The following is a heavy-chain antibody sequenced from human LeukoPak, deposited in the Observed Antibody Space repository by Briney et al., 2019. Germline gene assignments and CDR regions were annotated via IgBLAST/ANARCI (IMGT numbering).Heavy chain of an antibody. V-gene: IGHV3-43*01. CDR2: ISWDGGST. Sequence: PGGSLRLSCEASGFTFDDYTMHWVRQAPGKGLEWVSLISWDGGSTYYADSVKGRFTISRDNSKNSLYLQMNSLRTEDTALYYCVKGGGWLQAPFDYWGQGTLVTVSS. CDR3: VKGGGWLQAPFDY. D-gene: IGHD5-24*01. CDR1: GFTFDDYT. J-gene: IGHJ4*02.